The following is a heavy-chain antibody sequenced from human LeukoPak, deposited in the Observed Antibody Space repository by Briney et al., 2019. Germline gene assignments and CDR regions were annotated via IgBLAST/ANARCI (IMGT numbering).Heavy chain of an antibody. J-gene: IGHJ4*02. CDR2: FLYSGNT. V-gene: IGHV4-39*01. Sequence: SETLSLTCTVSGGSISISSYYWAWIRQPPGKALEWIGSFLYSGNTYYNPSLKSRVTISVDTSKNQFSLKLGSVTAADTAVYYCARRSFYRMSSGFGFWGQGALVTVSS. CDR1: GGSISISSYY. D-gene: IGHD2/OR15-2a*01. CDR3: ARRSFYRMSSGFGF.